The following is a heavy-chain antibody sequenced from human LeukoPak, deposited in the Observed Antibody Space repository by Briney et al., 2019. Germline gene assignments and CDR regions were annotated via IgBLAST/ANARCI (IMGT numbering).Heavy chain of an antibody. J-gene: IGHJ4*02. V-gene: IGHV4-4*02. CDR1: GGSISSSNW. CDR3: ARRGYRNGYSDY. Sequence: PSETLSLTCAVSGGSISSSNWWSWVRQPPGKGLEWIGEIYHSGSTNQNPSLKSRVTISVDKSKNQFSLKLSSVTAADTAVYYCARRGYRNGYSDYWGQGTLVTVSS. CDR2: IYHSGST. D-gene: IGHD5-18*01.